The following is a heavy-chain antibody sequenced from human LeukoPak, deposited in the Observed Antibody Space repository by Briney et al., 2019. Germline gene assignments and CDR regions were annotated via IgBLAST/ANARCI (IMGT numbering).Heavy chain of an antibody. Sequence: PGGSLRLSCVAFGFTFSRYWMHWVRQAPGKGLVWVSRINSDGSTTIYADSVKGRFTISRDNAKNTLYLQMNSLRAEDTAVYFCASGPTGFAWGQGTLVTVSS. D-gene: IGHD1-14*01. J-gene: IGHJ5*02. CDR2: INSDGSTT. CDR1: GFTFSRYW. V-gene: IGHV3-74*01. CDR3: ASGPTGFA.